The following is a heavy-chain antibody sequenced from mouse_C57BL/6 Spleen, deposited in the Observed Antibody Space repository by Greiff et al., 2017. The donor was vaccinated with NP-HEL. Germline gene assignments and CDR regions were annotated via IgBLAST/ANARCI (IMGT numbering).Heavy chain of an antibody. CDR3: ARQTEYFDV. CDR1: GFTFSSYG. Sequence: EVQLVESGGDLVKPGGSLKLSCAASGFTFSSYGMSWVRQTPDKRLEWVATISSGGSYTYYPDSVKGRFTISRDNAKNTLYLQMSSLKSEDTAMYYCARQTEYFDVWGTRTTVTVSS. V-gene: IGHV5-6*01. CDR2: ISSGGSYT. J-gene: IGHJ1*03.